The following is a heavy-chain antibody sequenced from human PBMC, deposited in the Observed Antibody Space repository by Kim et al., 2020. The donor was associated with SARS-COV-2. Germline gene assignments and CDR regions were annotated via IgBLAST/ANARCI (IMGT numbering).Heavy chain of an antibody. V-gene: IGHV3-21*01. J-gene: IGHJ6*02. Sequence: GGSLRLSCAASGFTFSSYSMNWVRQAPGKGLEWVSSISSSSSYIYYADSVKGRFTISRDNAKNSLYLQMNSLRAEDTAVYYCSSGTLKRYSGYDEGYYYYYGMDVWGQGTTVTAPS. CDR1: GFTFSSYS. CDR2: ISSSSSYI. CDR3: SSGTLKRYSGYDEGYYYYYGMDV. D-gene: IGHD5-12*01.